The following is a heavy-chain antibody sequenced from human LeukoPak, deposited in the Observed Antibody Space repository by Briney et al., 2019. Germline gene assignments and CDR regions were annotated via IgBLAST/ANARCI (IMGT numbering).Heavy chain of an antibody. CDR2: IWSDGSNK. D-gene: IGHD2-15*01. V-gene: IGHV3-30*12. Sequence: GGSLRLSCAASGFIFSSYGMHWVRQAPGKGLQWVAVIWSDGSNKDYGDSVKGRFPISRDDPKNTLYLQMNSLRADDTAVYYCARSGGGTYFDNWGQGTLVTVSS. CDR3: ARSGGGTYFDN. J-gene: IGHJ4*02. CDR1: GFIFSSYG.